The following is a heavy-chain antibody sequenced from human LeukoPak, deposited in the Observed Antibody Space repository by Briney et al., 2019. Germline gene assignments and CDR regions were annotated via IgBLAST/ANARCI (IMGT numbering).Heavy chain of an antibody. V-gene: IGHV4-39*01. Sequence: SETLSLTCTVSGGSISSGSYYWGWIRQPPGKGLEWIGSIYYSGSTYYNPSLKSRVTISVDTSKNQFSLKLSSVTAADTAVYYCARLVYYYDSSGYSPKFDYWGQGTLVTVSS. D-gene: IGHD3-22*01. CDR1: GGSISSGSYY. CDR3: ARLVYYYDSSGYSPKFDY. CDR2: IYYSGST. J-gene: IGHJ4*02.